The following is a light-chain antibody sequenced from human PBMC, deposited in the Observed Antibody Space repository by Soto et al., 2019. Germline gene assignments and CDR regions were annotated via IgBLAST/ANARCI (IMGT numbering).Light chain of an antibody. Sequence: EIQMTQYPSTLSASVGDRVTITCRASQSISSWLAWYQQKPGKAPKLLIYDASSLDSGVPSRFSGSGSGTEFTLTISSLQSADFAVYYCQQYNNWPPITFGQGTLLAI. CDR2: DAS. V-gene: IGKV1-5*01. CDR1: QSISSW. J-gene: IGKJ5*01. CDR3: QQYNNWPPIT.